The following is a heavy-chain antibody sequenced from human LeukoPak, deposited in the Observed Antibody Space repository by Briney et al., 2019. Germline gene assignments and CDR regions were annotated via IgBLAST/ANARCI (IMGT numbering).Heavy chain of an antibody. CDR1: GFTFSSYE. V-gene: IGHV3-48*03. J-gene: IGHJ6*03. D-gene: IGHD5/OR15-5a*01. CDR2: ISGSSGSTI. CDR3: ARGVGQAYYYYYMDV. Sequence: GGFLRLSCAASGFTFSSYEMNWVRQAPGKGLEWVSYISGSSGSTIHYSDSVKGRFTISRDNAKNSLYLQMNSLRVEDTAVYYCARGVGQAYYYYYMDVWGKGTTVTISS.